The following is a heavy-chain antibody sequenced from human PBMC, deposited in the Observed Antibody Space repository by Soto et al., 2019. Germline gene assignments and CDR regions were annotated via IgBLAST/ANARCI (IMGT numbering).Heavy chain of an antibody. CDR3: ARRASL. CDR1: GFTFSTSE. CDR2: IHPSGQPI. J-gene: IGHJ3*01. Sequence: GGSLRLSCAASGFTFSTSEMYWVRQSPGKGREWVSYIHPSGQPIFYADSVKGRFTISRDNAKNSLYLQMSSLRAEDSAVYYCARRASLWGQGTMVTVSS. V-gene: IGHV3-48*03. D-gene: IGHD1-26*01.